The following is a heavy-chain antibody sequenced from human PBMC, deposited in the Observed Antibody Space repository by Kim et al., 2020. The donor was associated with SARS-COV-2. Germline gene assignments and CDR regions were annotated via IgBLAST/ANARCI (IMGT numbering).Heavy chain of an antibody. CDR1: GFTFDDYA. J-gene: IGHJ4*02. CDR2: ISWNSGSI. Sequence: GGSLRLSCAASGFTFDDYAMHWVRQAPGKGLEWVSGISWNSGSIGYADSVKGRFTISRDNAKNSLYLQMNSLRAEDTALYYCAKASGYYYDSSGYYLGAFDYWGQGTLVTVSS. V-gene: IGHV3-9*01. D-gene: IGHD3-22*01. CDR3: AKASGYYYDSSGYYLGAFDY.